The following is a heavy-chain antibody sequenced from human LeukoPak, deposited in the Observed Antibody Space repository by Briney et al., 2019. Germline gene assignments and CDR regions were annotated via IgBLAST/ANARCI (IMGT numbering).Heavy chain of an antibody. D-gene: IGHD5-18*01. V-gene: IGHV7-4-1*02. CDR1: GYTFTSYA. CDR3: ATEGGYIYGYDLYYYGMDV. CDR2: INTNTGNP. Sequence: ASVKVSCKASGYTFTSYAMNWVRQAPGQGLEWMGWINTNTGNPTYAQGFTGRFVFSLDTSVSTAYLQISSLKAEDTAVYYCATEGGYIYGYDLYYYGMDVWGQGTTVTVSS. J-gene: IGHJ6*02.